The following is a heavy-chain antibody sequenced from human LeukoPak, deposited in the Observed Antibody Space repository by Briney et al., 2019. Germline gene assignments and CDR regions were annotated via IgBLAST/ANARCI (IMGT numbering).Heavy chain of an antibody. D-gene: IGHD6-19*01. Sequence: PGGSLRLSCAASGFTFSSHAMSWVRQAPGKGLEWVSAISGSGGRTDCADSVKGRFTISRDNSKNTLYLQMNSLRAEDTAVYYCAKAPDRIAVARFDYWGQGTLVTVSS. CDR3: AKAPDRIAVARFDY. J-gene: IGHJ4*02. V-gene: IGHV3-23*01. CDR2: ISGSGGRT. CDR1: GFTFSSHA.